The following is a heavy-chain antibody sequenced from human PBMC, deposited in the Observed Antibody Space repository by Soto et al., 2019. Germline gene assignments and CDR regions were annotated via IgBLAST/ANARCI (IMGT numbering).Heavy chain of an antibody. CDR1: GGSIRSYY. CDR3: ACRDY. Sequence: LSETLSLTCTVSGGSIRSYYWSWIRQPPGKGLEWIGYIYHSGGTNYNPSLKSRVTISVDTSKNQFSLKLSSVTAADTAVYYCACRDYWGQGTLVTVSS. J-gene: IGHJ4*02. CDR2: IYHSGGT. V-gene: IGHV4-59*01.